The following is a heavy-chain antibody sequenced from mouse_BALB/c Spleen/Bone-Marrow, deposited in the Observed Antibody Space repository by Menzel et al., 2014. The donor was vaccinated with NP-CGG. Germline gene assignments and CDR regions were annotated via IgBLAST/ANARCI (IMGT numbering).Heavy chain of an antibody. CDR1: GFNIKSTY. D-gene: IGHD1-1*01. J-gene: IGHJ2*01. CDR2: IDLANGNT. CDR3: GRVQLLRRRGLDY. V-gene: IGHV14-3*02. Sequence: VQLQQSGAELVKPGASVMLSCTASGFNIKSTYMHWVKQRPEQGLEWIVRIDLANGNTKYDPKFKGKATITADTSSSTTFQQLRSRITEDDAAVYCGRVQLLRRRGLDYWGQGTTLTVSS.